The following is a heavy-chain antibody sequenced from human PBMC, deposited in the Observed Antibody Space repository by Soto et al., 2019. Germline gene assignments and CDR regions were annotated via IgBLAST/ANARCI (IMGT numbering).Heavy chain of an antibody. CDR2: ISGSGDST. CDR1: GFTFSSYA. Sequence: EVQLLESGGGVVQPGGSLRLSCAASGFTFSSYAMRWVRQAPVKGLEWVSAISGSGDSTYYADSVKGRFTISRDNSKNTLYLQMNSLRAEDTAVYYCAIRGSGSYYDYWGQGTLVTVSS. CDR3: AIRGSGSYYDY. D-gene: IGHD1-26*01. J-gene: IGHJ4*02. V-gene: IGHV3-23*01.